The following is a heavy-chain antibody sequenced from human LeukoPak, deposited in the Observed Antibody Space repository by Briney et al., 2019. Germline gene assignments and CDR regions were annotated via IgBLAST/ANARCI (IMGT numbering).Heavy chain of an antibody. J-gene: IGHJ5*02. CDR1: GDSLSSHY. CDR2: IYGSGST. CDR3: ARNVGWYTHDT. V-gene: IGHV4-59*08. Sequence: SETLSLTCTVSGDSLSSHYWGWIRQPPGKGLEWIGYIYGSGSTHYDPSLRSRVTISEDTSKNQFSLKLTSVTAADTAVYYCARNVGWYTHDTWGQGTLVTVSS. D-gene: IGHD6-19*01.